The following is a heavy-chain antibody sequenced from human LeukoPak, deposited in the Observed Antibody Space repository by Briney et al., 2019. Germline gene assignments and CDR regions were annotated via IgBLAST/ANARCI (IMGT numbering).Heavy chain of an antibody. CDR2: ISGSGGST. V-gene: IGHV3-23*01. CDR3: AKGKSSGWYGGFDY. D-gene: IGHD6-19*01. CDR1: GFTFSSYA. Sequence: GGSLRLSCAASGFTFSSYAMSWVRQAPGKGLEWVSAISGSGGSTYYADSVKGRFTTSRDNSKNTLYLQMNSLRAEDTAVYYCAKGKSSGWYGGFDYWGQGTLVTVSS. J-gene: IGHJ4*02.